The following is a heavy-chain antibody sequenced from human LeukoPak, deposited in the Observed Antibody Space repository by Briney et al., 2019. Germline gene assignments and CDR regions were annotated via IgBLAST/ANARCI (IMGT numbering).Heavy chain of an antibody. Sequence: PSETLSLTCTVSGGSISTSSYYWGWIRQPPGKGLEWIGSIYYSGRTYYNPSLKSRVTISVDTSKNQFSLKLSSVTATDTAVYYCARIDYYGSGSYGYWGQGTLVTVSS. CDR2: IYYSGRT. CDR3: ARIDYYGSGSYGY. D-gene: IGHD3-10*01. V-gene: IGHV4-39*01. J-gene: IGHJ4*02. CDR1: GGSISTSSYY.